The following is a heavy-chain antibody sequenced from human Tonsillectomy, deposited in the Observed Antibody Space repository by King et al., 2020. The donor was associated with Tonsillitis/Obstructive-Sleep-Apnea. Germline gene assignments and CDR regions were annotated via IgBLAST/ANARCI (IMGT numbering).Heavy chain of an antibody. Sequence: VQLQQWGAGLLKPSETLSLTCAVYGGSFSGYYWSWIRQPPGKGLEWIGEINHSGSTNYNPSLKSRVTISVDTSKNQFSLKLSSVTAADTAVYYCARGRLLVVVPAAMPPSPFDYWGQGTLVTVSS. D-gene: IGHD2-2*01. V-gene: IGHV4-34*01. CDR3: ARGRLLVVVPAAMPPSPFDY. J-gene: IGHJ4*02. CDR1: GGSFSGYY. CDR2: INHSGST.